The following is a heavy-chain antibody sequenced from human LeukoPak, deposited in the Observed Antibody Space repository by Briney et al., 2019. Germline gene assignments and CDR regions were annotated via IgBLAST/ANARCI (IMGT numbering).Heavy chain of an antibody. V-gene: IGHV4-39*01. J-gene: IGHJ4*02. CDR2: IYYSGSI. CDR1: GGSISSSSYY. Sequence: SETLSLTCTVSGGSISSSSYYWGWIRQPPGKGLEWIGSIYYSGSIYYNPSLKSRVTVSVDTSKNQFSLKLSSVTAADTAVYYCARLTPGIAVAGTVDYWGQGTLVTVSS. CDR3: ARLTPGIAVAGTVDY. D-gene: IGHD6-19*01.